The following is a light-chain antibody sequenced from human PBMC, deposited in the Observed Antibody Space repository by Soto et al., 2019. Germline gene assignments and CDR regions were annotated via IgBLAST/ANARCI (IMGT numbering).Light chain of an antibody. Sequence: VLTQSPGTLSLSPGERATLSCRASQSVTSSYLAWYQQKPGQAPRLLIYGASIRATGIPDRFSGSGSGTDFTLTISRLEPEDFAVYYCQQYSNSPRTFGQGTKVAIK. V-gene: IGKV3-20*01. CDR1: QSVTSSY. J-gene: IGKJ1*01. CDR3: QQYSNSPRT. CDR2: GAS.